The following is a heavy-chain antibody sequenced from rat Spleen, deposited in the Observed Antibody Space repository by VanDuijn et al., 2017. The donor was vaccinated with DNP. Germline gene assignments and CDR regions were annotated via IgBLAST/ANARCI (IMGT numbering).Heavy chain of an antibody. V-gene: IGHV3-1*01. CDR3: ARSDFSLMGFIPFAF. CDR1: FYSITINY. J-gene: IGHJ3*01. Sequence: EVQLQESGPCLVKPSHSLSLTFSVTFYSITINYLGWIRNFPGNKMEWMAYISYSVNTGYNPSLRGRHTISRPTSKNHFFLQMNSVTTADTATYYCARSDFSLMGFIPFAFWGQGTLVTVS. D-gene: IGHD1-12*03. CDR2: ISYSVNT.